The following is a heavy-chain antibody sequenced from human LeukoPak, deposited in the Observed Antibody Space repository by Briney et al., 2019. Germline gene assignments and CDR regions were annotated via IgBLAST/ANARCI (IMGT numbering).Heavy chain of an antibody. CDR1: GGSFSGYY. D-gene: IGHD6-19*01. J-gene: IGHJ4*02. CDR2: INHSGST. V-gene: IGHV4-34*01. Sequence: SETLSLTCAVYGGSFSGYYWSWLRQPPGKGLEWIGEINHSGSTNYNPSLKSRVTISVDTSKNQFSLKLSSVTAADTAVYYCARVAGVTLPSLTQYFDYWGQGTLVTVSS. CDR3: ARVAGVTLPSLTQYFDY.